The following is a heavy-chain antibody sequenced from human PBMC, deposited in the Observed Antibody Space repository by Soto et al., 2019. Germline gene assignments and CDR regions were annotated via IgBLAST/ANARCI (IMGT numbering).Heavy chain of an antibody. V-gene: IGHV4-30-4*01. CDR1: VWSISSGDYY. J-gene: IGHJ4*02. CDR3: ARGETAVTNFDY. Sequence: PISLTCTFCVWSISSGDYYWSWLRQPPGKGLEWIGYIYYSGSTYYNPSLKSRVTISVDTSKNQFSLKLSSVTAADTAVYYCARGETAVTNFDYWGQGTLVPVSS. D-gene: IGHD4-17*01. CDR2: IYYSGST.